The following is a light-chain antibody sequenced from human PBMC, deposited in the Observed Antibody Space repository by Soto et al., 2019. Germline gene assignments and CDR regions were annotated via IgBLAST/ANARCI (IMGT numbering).Light chain of an antibody. Sequence: QSVLTQPASVSGSPGQSITISCTVTSSDVGGYNYVSWYQQHPGKAPKLMIYDVSNRPSGVSNRFSGSKSGNTASLTISGLQAEDEADYYCSSYTSSSTLVYVFGTGTKVTVL. J-gene: IGLJ1*01. V-gene: IGLV2-14*01. CDR2: DVS. CDR1: SSDVGGYNY. CDR3: SSYTSSSTLVYV.